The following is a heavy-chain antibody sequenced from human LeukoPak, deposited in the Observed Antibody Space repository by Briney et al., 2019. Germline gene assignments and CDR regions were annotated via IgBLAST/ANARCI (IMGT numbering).Heavy chain of an antibody. CDR2: ISGSGGST. Sequence: GGSLRLSCAASGFTFSSYAMSWVRQAPGKGLEWVSAISGSGGSTYYADSVKGRFTISRDNSKNTLYLQMNSLRAEDTAVYYCAKAPSGSYLRGLDYSRQGTLVTASS. CDR1: GFTFSSYA. J-gene: IGHJ4*02. V-gene: IGHV3-23*01. CDR3: AKAPSGSYLRGLDY. D-gene: IGHD1-26*01.